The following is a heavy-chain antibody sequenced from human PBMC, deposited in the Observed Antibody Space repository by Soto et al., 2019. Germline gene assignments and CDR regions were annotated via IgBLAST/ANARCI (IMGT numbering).Heavy chain of an antibody. V-gene: IGHV4-31*03. D-gene: IGHD3-16*02. Sequence: PSETLSLTCTVSGGSISSGGYYWSWIRQHPGKGLEWIGYIYYSGSTYYNPSLKSRVTISVDTSKNQFSLKLSSVTAADTAVYYCARADFMITFGGAIVPTHFLFDYWGQGTLVTVSS. CDR1: GGSISSGGYY. CDR2: IYYSGST. CDR3: ARADFMITFGGAIVPTHFLFDY. J-gene: IGHJ4*02.